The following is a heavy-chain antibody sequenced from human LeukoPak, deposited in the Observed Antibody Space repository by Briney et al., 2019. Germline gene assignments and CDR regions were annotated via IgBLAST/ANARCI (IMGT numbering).Heavy chain of an antibody. CDR3: ARRRPLVPYYYYYYMDV. CDR1: GGSISSYY. J-gene: IGHJ6*03. D-gene: IGHD3-9*01. CDR2: IYYSGST. V-gene: IGHV4-59*01. Sequence: PSETLSLTCTVSGGSISSYYWSWIRQPPGKGLEWIGYIYYSGSTNYNPSLKNRVTISVDTSKNQFSLKLSSVTAADTAVYYCARRRPLVPYYYYYYMDVWGKGTTVTVSS.